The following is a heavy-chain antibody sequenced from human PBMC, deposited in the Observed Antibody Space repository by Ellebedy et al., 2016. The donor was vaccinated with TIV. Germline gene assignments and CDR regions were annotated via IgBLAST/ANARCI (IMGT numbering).Heavy chain of an antibody. V-gene: IGHV4-39*01. CDR2: VYFSGSA. J-gene: IGHJ4*02. Sequence: MPSETLSLTCTVSGGTISNNFYHWGWIRQPPGKGLEWIGSVYFSGSAYYNRSLKSRVAISVDTSKGQFSLTLNSLTAADTAVYYCARHRVGTTSGRAPYDFWGQGTLVTVSP. CDR1: GGTISNNFYH. CDR3: ARHRVGTTSGRAPYDF. D-gene: IGHD1-1*01.